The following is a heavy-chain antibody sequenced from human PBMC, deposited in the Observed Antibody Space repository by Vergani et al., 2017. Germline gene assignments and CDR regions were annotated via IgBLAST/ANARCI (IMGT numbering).Heavy chain of an antibody. CDR2: ISYDGSNK. D-gene: IGHD1-26*01. Sequence: QVQLVESGGGVVQPGRSLRLSCAASGFTFSSYGMHWVRQAPGKGLEWVAVISYDGSNKYYADSVKGRFTISRDNSKNTLYLQMNRLRAEDTAVYYCAKDPIVGATVPPSYYFDYWGQGTLVTVSS. CDR3: AKDPIVGATVPPSYYFDY. V-gene: IGHV3-30*18. CDR1: GFTFSSYG. J-gene: IGHJ4*02.